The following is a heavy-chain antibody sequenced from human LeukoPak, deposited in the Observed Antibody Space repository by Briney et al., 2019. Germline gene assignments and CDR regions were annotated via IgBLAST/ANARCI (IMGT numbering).Heavy chain of an antibody. J-gene: IGHJ5*02. Sequence: SETLSLTCTVSGGSISNHYWSWIRQAPGKGLEWIGDVYYSGSTNYNPSVKSRVTISVDTSNNQFSLRLSSVTAADTAVYYCAKHLTNAYYDMIWFDPWGQGTLVTVTS. CDR3: AKHLTNAYYDMIWFDP. D-gene: IGHD3-16*01. CDR2: VYYSGST. V-gene: IGHV4-59*11. CDR1: GGSISNHY.